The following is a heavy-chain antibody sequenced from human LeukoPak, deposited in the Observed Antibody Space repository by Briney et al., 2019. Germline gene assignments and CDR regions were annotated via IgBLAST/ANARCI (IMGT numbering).Heavy chain of an antibody. D-gene: IGHD3-22*01. V-gene: IGHV4-30-4*01. CDR1: GGSISSGDYY. J-gene: IGHJ4*02. Sequence: SETLSLTCTVSGGSISSGDYYWSWIRQPPGKGLEWIGCIYYSGSTYYNPSLKSRVTISVDTPKNQFSLKLSSVTAADTAVYYCARGKEYYYDSSGYNYYFDYWGQGTLVTVSS. CDR3: ARGKEYYYDSSGYNYYFDY. CDR2: IYYSGST.